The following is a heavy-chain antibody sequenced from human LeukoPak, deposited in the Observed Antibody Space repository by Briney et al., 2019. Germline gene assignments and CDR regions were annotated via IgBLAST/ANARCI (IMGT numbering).Heavy chain of an antibody. J-gene: IGHJ4*02. D-gene: IGHD1-7*01. CDR1: GFTFSSYA. Sequence: GGSLRLSCAASGFTFSSYAMSWVRQAPGKGLEWVSVIGGSGGSTYYADSVKGRFTISRGNSKNTLYLQMSSLRAEDTAVYYCAKKKGELRGFDYWDQGTLVTVSS. CDR3: AKKKGELRGFDY. V-gene: IGHV3-23*01. CDR2: IGGSGGST.